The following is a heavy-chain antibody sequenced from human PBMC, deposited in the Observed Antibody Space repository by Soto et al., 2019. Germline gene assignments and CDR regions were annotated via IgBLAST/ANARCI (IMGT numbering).Heavy chain of an antibody. Sequence: LSLTCTVSGDSISSYYWSWIRQPAGKGLEWIGHLYISGSTNYNPSLKSRVSMSVDTSKNQFSLKLTSVTAADTAVYYCARSAVTTQYYYYGMDVWGQGTTVTVSS. CDR2: LYISGST. V-gene: IGHV4-4*07. CDR1: GDSISSYY. CDR3: ARSAVTTQYYYYGMDV. D-gene: IGHD4-17*01. J-gene: IGHJ6*02.